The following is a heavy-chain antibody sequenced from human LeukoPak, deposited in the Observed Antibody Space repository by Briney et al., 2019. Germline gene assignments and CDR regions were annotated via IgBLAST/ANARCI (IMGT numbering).Heavy chain of an antibody. CDR3: ARGGYCSSTSCYAGWGN. J-gene: IGHJ4*02. Sequence: SETLSLTCTVSGGSISSSSYYWGWIRQPPGKGLEWIGSIYYSGSTYYNPSLKSRVTISVDTSKNQFSLKLSSVTAADTAVYHCARGGYCSSTSCYAGWGNWGQGTLVTVSS. V-gene: IGHV4-39*07. CDR1: GGSISSSSYY. CDR2: IYYSGST. D-gene: IGHD2-2*01.